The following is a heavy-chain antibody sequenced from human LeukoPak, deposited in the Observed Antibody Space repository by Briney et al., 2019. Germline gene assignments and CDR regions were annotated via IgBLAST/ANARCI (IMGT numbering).Heavy chain of an antibody. V-gene: IGHV3-11*04. CDR1: GLRFSDYY. Sequence: GGSLRLSCAASGLRFSDYYVSWIRQAPGKGLQWVSYISSGGDIMHYADSVKGRFTISRDNAKNSLYLQMNSLRAEDTAIYYCARTSLWYGEFGNGHFDSWGQGTLVTVSS. J-gene: IGHJ4*02. CDR2: ISSGGDIM. CDR3: ARTSLWYGEFGNGHFDS. D-gene: IGHD3-10*01.